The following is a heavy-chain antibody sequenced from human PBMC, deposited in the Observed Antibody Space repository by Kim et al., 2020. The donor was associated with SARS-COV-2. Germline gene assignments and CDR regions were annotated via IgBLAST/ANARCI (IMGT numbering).Heavy chain of an antibody. CDR2: MNPNSGNT. V-gene: IGHV1-8*01. CDR1: GYTFTSYD. Sequence: ASVKVSCKASGYTFTSYDINWVRQATGQGLEWMGWMNPNSGNTGYAQKFQGRVTMTRNTSISTAYMELSSLRSEDTAVYYCARLTGYYDYVWGSSRYNGMDVWGQGTTVTVSS. D-gene: IGHD3-16*01. CDR3: ARLTGYYDYVWGSSRYNGMDV. J-gene: IGHJ6*02.